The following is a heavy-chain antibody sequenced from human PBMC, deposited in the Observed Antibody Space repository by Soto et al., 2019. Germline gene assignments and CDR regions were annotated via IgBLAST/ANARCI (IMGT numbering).Heavy chain of an antibody. CDR3: ARGYGSGSYYYYYYMDV. J-gene: IGHJ6*03. CDR1: GGSISSYY. Sequence: SETLSLTCTVSGGSISSYYWSWIRQPPGKGLEWIGYIYYSGNTNYNPSLKSRVTISVDTSKNQFSLKLSSVTAADTAVYYCARGYGSGSYYYYYYMDVWGKGTTVTVSS. V-gene: IGHV4-59*01. CDR2: IYYSGNT. D-gene: IGHD3-10*01.